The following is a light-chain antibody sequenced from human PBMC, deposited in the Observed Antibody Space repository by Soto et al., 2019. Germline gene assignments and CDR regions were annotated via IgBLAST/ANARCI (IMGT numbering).Light chain of an antibody. CDR2: GAS. V-gene: IGKV3-20*01. J-gene: IGKJ1*01. CDR3: QHYGSSPQT. CDR1: QSVSSSY. Sequence: EIVLTQSPGTLSLSPGERATLSCRASQSVSSSYLAWYQQKPGQAPRLLIYGASSRATGLPDRFSGSGSGTDFTLTISRLEPEDSAVYYCQHYGSSPQTFGQGTKVEIK.